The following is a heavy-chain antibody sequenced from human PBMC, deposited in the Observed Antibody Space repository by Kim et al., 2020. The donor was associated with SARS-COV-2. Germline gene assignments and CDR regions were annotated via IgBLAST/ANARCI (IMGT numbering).Heavy chain of an antibody. Sequence: GGSLRLSCAASGFTFSSYWMSWVRQAPGKGLEWVANIKQDGSEKYYVDSVKGRFTISRDNAKNSLYLQMNSLRAEDTAVYYCARQPPQYYYGSGTKGAAFDIWGQGTMVTVSS. J-gene: IGHJ3*02. V-gene: IGHV3-7*01. CDR2: IKQDGSEK. D-gene: IGHD3-10*01. CDR1: GFTFSSYW. CDR3: ARQPPQYYYGSGTKGAAFDI.